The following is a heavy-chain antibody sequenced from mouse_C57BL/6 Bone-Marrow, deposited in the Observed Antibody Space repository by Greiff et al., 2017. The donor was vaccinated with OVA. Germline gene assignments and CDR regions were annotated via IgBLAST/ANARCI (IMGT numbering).Heavy chain of an antibody. CDR1: GYTFTSYW. J-gene: IGHJ4*01. D-gene: IGHD2-12*01. CDR2: IDPSDSET. V-gene: IGHV1-52*01. Sequence: QVQLQQPGAELVRPGSSVKLSCKASGYTFTSYWMHWVKQRPIQGLEWIGNIDPSDSETHYNQKFKDKATLTVDKSSSTAYMQLSSLTAVDSAVYYCTRLRRGYAMDYWGQGTSVTVSS. CDR3: TRLRRGYAMDY.